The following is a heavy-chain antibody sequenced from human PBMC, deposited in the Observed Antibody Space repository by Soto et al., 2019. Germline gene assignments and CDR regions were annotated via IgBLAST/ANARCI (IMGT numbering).Heavy chain of an antibody. CDR1: GFIFTNAW. CDR3: TTGGQP. J-gene: IGHJ5*02. CDR2: IKSEADGGTT. Sequence: EVQLVESGGGLVKPGGSLRLSCAASGFIFTNAWMNWVRQGPGKGLEWVGRIKSEADGGTTNYAAPVKGRFTISRDDSMSTLYLQMNSLKTEDSGVYYCTTGGQPWGQGTLVTVSS. V-gene: IGHV3-15*07.